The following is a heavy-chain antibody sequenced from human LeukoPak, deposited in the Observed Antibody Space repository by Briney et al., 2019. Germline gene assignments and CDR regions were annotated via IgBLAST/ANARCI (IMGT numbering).Heavy chain of an antibody. Sequence: GESLKISCKGSGYSFTSYWIGWVRQMPGKGLEWMGIIYPGDSDTRYSPSFQGQVTISADKSISTAYLQWSSLKASDTAMYYCARYCSGTSCYVSSGGLDPWGQGTLVTVSS. CDR2: IYPGDSDT. V-gene: IGHV5-51*01. D-gene: IGHD2-2*01. CDR3: ARYCSGTSCYVSSGGLDP. CDR1: GYSFTSYW. J-gene: IGHJ5*02.